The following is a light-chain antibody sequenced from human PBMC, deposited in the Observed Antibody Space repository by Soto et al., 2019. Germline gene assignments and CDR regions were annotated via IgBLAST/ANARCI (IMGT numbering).Light chain of an antibody. CDR3: QQYNNWPPVT. Sequence: EIMMTQSPATLSVSPGDRATLSCRASQSVSSSYLAWYQQKPGQAPRLLIYGASSRATGIPDRFSGSGSGTDFTLTISRLEPEDFAVYYCQQYNNWPPVTFGPGTKVDIK. CDR1: QSVSSSY. J-gene: IGKJ3*01. CDR2: GAS. V-gene: IGKV3-20*01.